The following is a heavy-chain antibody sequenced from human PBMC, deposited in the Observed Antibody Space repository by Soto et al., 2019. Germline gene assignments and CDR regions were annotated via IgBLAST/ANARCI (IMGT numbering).Heavy chain of an antibody. V-gene: IGHV3-49*04. J-gene: IGHJ6*04. D-gene: IGHD3-22*01. CDR2: IRSKAYGGTT. Sequence: SLRLSCTTSGFTVRYYAMSWVRQAPGKGLEWVGFIRSKAYGGTTEYAASVKGRFTISRDDSKSIAYLQMNSLKTEDTAVYYCTRDNDSSGYYYSRHYYYGMDVWGKGTTVTIS. CDR3: TRDNDSSGYYYSRHYYYGMDV. CDR1: GFTVRYYA.